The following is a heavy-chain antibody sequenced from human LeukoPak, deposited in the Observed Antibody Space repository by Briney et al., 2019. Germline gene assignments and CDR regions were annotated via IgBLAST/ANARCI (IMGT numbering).Heavy chain of an antibody. CDR2: IYYSGST. V-gene: IGHV4-59*08. CDR1: GGSISSYY. CDR3: AGRYYYDSSGYYY. J-gene: IGHJ4*02. D-gene: IGHD3-22*01. Sequence: KPSETLSLTCTVSGGSISSYYWSWIRQPPGKGLEWIGYIYYSGSTNYNPSLKSRVTISVDTSKNQFSLKLSSVTAADTAVYYCAGRYYYDSSGYYYWGQGTLVTVSS.